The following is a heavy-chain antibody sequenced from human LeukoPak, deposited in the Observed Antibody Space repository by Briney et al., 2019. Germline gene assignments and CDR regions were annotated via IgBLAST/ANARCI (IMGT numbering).Heavy chain of an antibody. J-gene: IGHJ6*02. CDR1: GYSFTSYW. Sequence: GESLKISCKGSGYSFTSYWIGWVRQMPGKGLEWKGIIYPGDSDTRYSPSFQGQVTISADKSISTAYLQWSSLKASDTAMYYCARHGRDCSGGSCYSSHYYGMDVWGQGTTVTVSS. CDR2: IYPGDSDT. V-gene: IGHV5-51*01. D-gene: IGHD2-15*01. CDR3: ARHGRDCSGGSCYSSHYYGMDV.